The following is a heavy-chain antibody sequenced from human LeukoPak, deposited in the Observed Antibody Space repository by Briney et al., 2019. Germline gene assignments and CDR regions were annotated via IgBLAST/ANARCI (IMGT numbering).Heavy chain of an antibody. D-gene: IGHD4-23*01. CDR3: ARSVVTLYWYFDL. V-gene: IGHV4-4*07. Sequence: TLSLTCTVSGGSISGYYWSWIRQSAGKGLEWIGRIYTSGSTNYNPSLKSRVTISLDTSKNQFSLKLSSVTTADTAVYYCARSVVTLYWYFDLWGRGTLVTVSS. CDR2: IYTSGST. CDR1: GGSISGYY. J-gene: IGHJ2*01.